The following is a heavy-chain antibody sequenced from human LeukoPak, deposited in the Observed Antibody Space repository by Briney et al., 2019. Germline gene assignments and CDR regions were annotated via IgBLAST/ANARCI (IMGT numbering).Heavy chain of an antibody. CDR3: AKDVGSWSRGAFDY. Sequence: GGSLRLSCAASGFTFSNYAMSWVRQAPGKGLEWVSAISGSGGSTYYADSVKGRLTISRDNSKNTLYLQMNCLRAEDTALYYCAKDVGSWSRGAFDYWGQGTLVTVSS. D-gene: IGHD6-13*01. V-gene: IGHV3-23*01. CDR2: ISGSGGST. CDR1: GFTFSNYA. J-gene: IGHJ4*02.